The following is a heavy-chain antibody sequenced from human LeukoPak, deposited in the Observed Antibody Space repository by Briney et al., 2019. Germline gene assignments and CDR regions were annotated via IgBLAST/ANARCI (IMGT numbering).Heavy chain of an antibody. D-gene: IGHD6-13*01. CDR2: IYHSGST. CDR3: ARGSSSSYSDAFDI. CDR1: GYSISSGYY. J-gene: IGHJ3*02. V-gene: IGHV4-38-2*01. Sequence: PSETLSLTCAVSGYSISSGYYWGWIRQPPGKGLEWIGSIYHSGSTYYNPSLKSRVTISVDTSKNQFSLKLSSVTAADTAVYYCARGSSSSYSDAFDIWGQGTMVTVSS.